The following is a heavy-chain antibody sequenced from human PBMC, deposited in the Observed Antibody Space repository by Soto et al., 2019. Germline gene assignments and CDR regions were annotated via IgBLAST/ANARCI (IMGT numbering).Heavy chain of an antibody. Sequence: QVQLQESGPGLVKPSGTLSLTCAVSGDSITSSAWWSCVRQPPGKGLEWIGEIHLGGTTNYNPSLTSRVSISVDKAKNQFSLILNSLTAADTAIYYCARGDNWRLDLWGQGTLVTVSS. CDR3: ARGDNWRLDL. V-gene: IGHV4-4*02. CDR2: IHLGGTT. D-gene: IGHD1-20*01. J-gene: IGHJ5*02. CDR1: GDSITSSAW.